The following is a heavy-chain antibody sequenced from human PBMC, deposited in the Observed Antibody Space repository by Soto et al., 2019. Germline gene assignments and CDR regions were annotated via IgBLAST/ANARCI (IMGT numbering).Heavy chain of an antibody. V-gene: IGHV1-8*01. D-gene: IGHD6-19*01. Sequence: QVQLVQSGAELKKPGASVKVSCKASGYTFTSYDINWVRQATGQGLEWMGWMNPNSGNTGYAQKFQCRITMTRNTSISTAYMELSSLRSDDTAVYYCARVLRASSGREYFQHWGQGTLVTVSS. J-gene: IGHJ1*01. CDR1: GYTFTSYD. CDR2: MNPNSGNT. CDR3: ARVLRASSGREYFQH.